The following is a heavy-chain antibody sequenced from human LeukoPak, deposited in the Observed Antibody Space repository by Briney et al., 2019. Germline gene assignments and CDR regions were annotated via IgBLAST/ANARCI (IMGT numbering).Heavy chain of an antibody. CDR1: GVSISTHY. CDR2: IYHNGIT. V-gene: IGHV4-59*11. J-gene: IGHJ4*02. CDR3: ARGEYKFDY. D-gene: IGHD5-18*01. Sequence: SETLSLTCNVSGVSISTHYWSWIRQSPGKGLEWIGYIYHNGITNYNPSLKSRVTISVDTSKNQFSLKLSSVTAADTAVYYCARGEYKFDYWGQGTLVTVSS.